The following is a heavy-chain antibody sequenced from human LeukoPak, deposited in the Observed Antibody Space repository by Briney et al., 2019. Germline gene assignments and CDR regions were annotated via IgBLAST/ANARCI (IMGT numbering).Heavy chain of an antibody. CDR3: AKEIFSGLLYIDY. Sequence: GGSLRLSCAASGFTFSSSSISWVREAPGKGLEWVSAITDAVGSTHYADSVKGRFTISSDNSKNTVYLQMNSLRPEDMAVYYCAKEIFSGLLYIDYWGQGTLVTVSS. D-gene: IGHD5-12*01. V-gene: IGHV3-23*01. J-gene: IGHJ4*02. CDR1: GFTFSSSS. CDR2: ITDAVGST.